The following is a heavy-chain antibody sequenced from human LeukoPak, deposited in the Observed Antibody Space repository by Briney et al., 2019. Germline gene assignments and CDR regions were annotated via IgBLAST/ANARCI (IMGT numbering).Heavy chain of an antibody. J-gene: IGHJ4*02. CDR2: IYHSGST. Sequence: SETLSLTCTVSGGSISGYYWGWIRQPPGKGLEWIGSIYHSGSTYYNPSLKSRVTISVDTSKNQFSLKLSSVTAADTAVYYCARGRRWLGFYFDYWGQGTLVTVSS. CDR3: ARGRRWLGFYFDY. CDR1: GGSISGYY. D-gene: IGHD6-19*01. V-gene: IGHV4-38-2*02.